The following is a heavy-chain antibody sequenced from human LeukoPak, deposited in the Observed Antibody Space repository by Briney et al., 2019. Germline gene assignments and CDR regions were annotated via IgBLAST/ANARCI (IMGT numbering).Heavy chain of an antibody. J-gene: IGHJ5*02. CDR2: IYYSGST. V-gene: IGHV4-30-4*08. CDR3: ASKGPGYRGWFDP. D-gene: IGHD3-9*01. CDR1: GGSISSGDYY. Sequence: SETLSLTCTVSGGSISSGDYYWSWIRQPPGKGLEWIGYIYYSGSTYYNSSLKSRVTISVDTSKNQFCLKLSSVTAADTAVYYCASKGPGYRGWFDPWGQGTLVTVSS.